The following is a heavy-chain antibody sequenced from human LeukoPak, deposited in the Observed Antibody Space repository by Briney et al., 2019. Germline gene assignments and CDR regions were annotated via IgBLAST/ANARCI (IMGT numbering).Heavy chain of an antibody. CDR3: ARHGSGYSFDY. CDR2: IYNSGST. Sequence: SETLSLTCTVSGGPISTYYWSWIRQSPGKGLESIGYIYNSGSTNYNPSLKSRATISLDTSKNQFSLRLSSVTAADTAVYYCARHGSGYSFDYWGQGTLVTVSP. J-gene: IGHJ4*02. CDR1: GGPISTYY. D-gene: IGHD5-18*01. V-gene: IGHV4-59*08.